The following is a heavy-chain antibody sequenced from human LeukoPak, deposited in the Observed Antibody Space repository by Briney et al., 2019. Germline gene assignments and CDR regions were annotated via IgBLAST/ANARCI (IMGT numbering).Heavy chain of an antibody. CDR3: ARSGIRITMVRGAVDWFDP. Sequence: ASVKVSCKDSGCTFTGYYMHWVRQAPGQGLEWMGWINPNSGGTNYAQKFQGRVTMTRDTSISTAYMELSRLGSDDTAVYYCARSGIRITMVRGAVDWFDPWGQGTLVTVSS. CDR1: GCTFTGYY. CDR2: INPNSGGT. J-gene: IGHJ5*02. D-gene: IGHD3-10*01. V-gene: IGHV1-2*02.